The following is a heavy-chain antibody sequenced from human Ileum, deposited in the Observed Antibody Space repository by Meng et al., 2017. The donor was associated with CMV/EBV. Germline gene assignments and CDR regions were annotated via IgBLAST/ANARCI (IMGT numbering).Heavy chain of an antibody. D-gene: IGHD2-2*01. V-gene: IGHV4-30-4*08. CDR3: ARTEDCTSTSCYTGFDP. CDR1: SLRSGDYY. CDR2: TKYSGRT. Sequence: SLRSGDYYWSWIRHPPGKGLEWIGFTKYSGRTYYNPSLTSRVTISLDTSENHFSLTLSSVTAADTAVYYCARTEDCTSTSCYTGFDPWGQGTLVTVSS. J-gene: IGHJ5*02.